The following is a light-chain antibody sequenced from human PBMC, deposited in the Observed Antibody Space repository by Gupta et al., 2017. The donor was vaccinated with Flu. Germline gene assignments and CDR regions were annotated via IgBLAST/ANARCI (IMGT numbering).Light chain of an antibody. J-gene: IGLJ3*02. CDR1: ELGGKY. CDR2: QDY. Sequence: SYELTQPPSMSVSPGQTASITCSGDELGGKYICWYQQKPGQSPVLVIYQDYKRPSRIPERFSGSNSGNTATLTISGTQAMDEADYYCQAWDSSIVVFGGGTKLTVL. V-gene: IGLV3-1*01. CDR3: QAWDSSIVV.